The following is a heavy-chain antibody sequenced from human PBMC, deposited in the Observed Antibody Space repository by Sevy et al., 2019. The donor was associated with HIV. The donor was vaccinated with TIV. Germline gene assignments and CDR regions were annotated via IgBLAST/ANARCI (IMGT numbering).Heavy chain of an antibody. J-gene: IGHJ4*02. CDR2: ISGRDATG. CDR1: GFTFSNFY. CDR3: VRDPHFGFWNSYYVNFDF. D-gene: IGHD3-3*01. Sequence: GGSLRLSCAASGFTFSNFYMGWIRQAPGKGLEWISSISGRDATGLYADSVKGRVTISRDNAMNSLYLQINSLRVEDTAVDHCVRDPHFGFWNSYYVNFDFWGQGTLVTVSS. V-gene: IGHV3-11*01.